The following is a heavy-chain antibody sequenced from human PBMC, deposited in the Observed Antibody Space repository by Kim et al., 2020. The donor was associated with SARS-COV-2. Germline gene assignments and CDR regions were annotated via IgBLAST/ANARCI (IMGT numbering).Heavy chain of an antibody. CDR3: ARERLHDYTYDWFDP. CDR2: ISAYNANT. CDR1: GYTFTSYG. Sequence: ASVKVSCKASGYTFTSYGISWVRQAPGQGLEWMGWISAYNANTNYAQKLQGRVTMTTDTSTSTAYMELSSLRSDDTAVYYCARERLHDYTYDWFDPWGQGTLVTVSS. D-gene: IGHD3-16*01. V-gene: IGHV1-18*01. J-gene: IGHJ5*02.